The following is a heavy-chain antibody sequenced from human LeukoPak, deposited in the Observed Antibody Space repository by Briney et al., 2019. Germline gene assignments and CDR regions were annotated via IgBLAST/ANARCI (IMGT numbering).Heavy chain of an antibody. J-gene: IGHJ4*02. D-gene: IGHD4-17*01. Sequence: GASVKVSCKASGGTFSSYAISWVRQAPGQGLEWMGGIIPSFGTANFAQKFQGRVTITADESTSTAYMELSSLRSEDTAVYYCAREGVMTTVTTGPFDYWGQGTLVTVSS. CDR3: AREGVMTTVTTGPFDY. V-gene: IGHV1-69*01. CDR1: GGTFSSYA. CDR2: IIPSFGTA.